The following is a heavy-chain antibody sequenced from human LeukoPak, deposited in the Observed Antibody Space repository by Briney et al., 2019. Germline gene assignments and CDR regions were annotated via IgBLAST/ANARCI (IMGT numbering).Heavy chain of an antibody. D-gene: IGHD6-13*01. CDR1: GFTFSSYG. CDR2: ISYDGSNK. CDR3: AKAAQRYSSSWYEGTSLGIDY. Sequence: GGSLRLSCAASGFTFSSYGMHWVRQAPGKGLEWVAVISYDGSNKYYADSVKGRFTISRDNSKNTLYLQMNSLRAEDTAVYYCAKAAQRYSSSWYEGTSLGIDYWGQGTLVTVSS. J-gene: IGHJ4*02. V-gene: IGHV3-30*18.